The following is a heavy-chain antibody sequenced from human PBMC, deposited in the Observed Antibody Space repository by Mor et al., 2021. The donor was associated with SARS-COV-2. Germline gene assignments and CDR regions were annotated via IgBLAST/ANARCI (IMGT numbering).Heavy chain of an antibody. Sequence: GNGGSTYYADAAKGRFTIYRDNSEHTVYLQMNSLRDEDTAVYYCAKESTSTSRGSFDYWGQGTLVTVSS. CDR2: GNGGST. CDR3: AKESTSTSRGSFDY. V-gene: IGHV3-23*01. D-gene: IGHD2-2*01. J-gene: IGHJ4*02.